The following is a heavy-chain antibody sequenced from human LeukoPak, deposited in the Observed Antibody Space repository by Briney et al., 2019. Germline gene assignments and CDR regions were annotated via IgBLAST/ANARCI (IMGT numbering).Heavy chain of an antibody. CDR3: ARHARVDTAMVDY. D-gene: IGHD5-18*01. CDR1: GGSISSYY. J-gene: IGHJ4*02. Sequence: PSETLSLTCTVAGGSISSYYWSWIRQPPGKGLEWIGYIYTSGSTNYNPSLKSRVTISVDTSKNQFSLKLSSVTAADTAVYYCARHARVDTAMVDYWGQGTLVTVSS. CDR2: IYTSGST. V-gene: IGHV4-4*09.